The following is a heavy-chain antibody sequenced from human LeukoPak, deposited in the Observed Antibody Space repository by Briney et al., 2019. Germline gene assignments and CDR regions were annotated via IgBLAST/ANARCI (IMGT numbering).Heavy chain of an antibody. D-gene: IGHD6-19*01. Sequence: GGSLRLSCSASGFTVSNFALHWVRQAPGKGLEYVSAISSSGVTTYYADSMEGRFTISRDNSKNTLYLQMSSLRTDDPAVYYCVKVAASGGSWYYFGYWGQGTLVTVSS. CDR2: ISSSGVTT. J-gene: IGHJ4*02. CDR1: GFTVSNFA. V-gene: IGHV3-64D*06. CDR3: VKVAASGGSWYYFGY.